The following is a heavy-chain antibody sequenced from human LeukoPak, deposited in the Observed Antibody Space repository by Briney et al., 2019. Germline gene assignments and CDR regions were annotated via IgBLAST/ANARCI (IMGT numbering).Heavy chain of an antibody. CDR3: AKGYCSSTSCAGDF. Sequence: GGSLRLSCAASGFTFSSYALSWVRQAPGKGLEWVSSFSGGGDITYYVDSVKGRFTISRESSKNTLYLQMNSLRAEDTAVYYCAKGYCSSTSCAGDFRGQGTLVTVSS. CDR2: FSGGGDIT. D-gene: IGHD2-2*01. J-gene: IGHJ4*02. CDR1: GFTFSSYA. V-gene: IGHV3-23*01.